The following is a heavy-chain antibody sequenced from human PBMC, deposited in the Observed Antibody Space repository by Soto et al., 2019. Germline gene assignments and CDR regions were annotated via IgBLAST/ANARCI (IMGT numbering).Heavy chain of an antibody. Sequence: EVQLLESGGGLVQPGGSLRLSCAASGFTFSSYAMRWVRQAPVKGLEWVSAISGSGDRTYYADSVKGRLTISRDNSKNTLYLQMNSLRAEDTAVYYCARRGSGSYYDYWGQGTLVTVSS. J-gene: IGHJ4*02. CDR1: GFTFSSYA. CDR3: ARRGSGSYYDY. D-gene: IGHD1-26*01. CDR2: ISGSGDRT. V-gene: IGHV3-23*01.